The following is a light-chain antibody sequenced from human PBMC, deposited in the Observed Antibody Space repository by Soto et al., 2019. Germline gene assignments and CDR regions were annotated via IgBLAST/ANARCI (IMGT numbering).Light chain of an antibody. Sequence: SYELTQPPSVSVSPGQTASITCSGDKLGDKYACWYQQKPGQSPVVVIYQDSQRPSRIPERFSGSNSGNTATLTISGTQAMDEADYYCQAWDSSTVVFGGGTKLTVL. CDR3: QAWDSSTVV. CDR2: QDS. J-gene: IGLJ2*01. V-gene: IGLV3-1*01. CDR1: KLGDKY.